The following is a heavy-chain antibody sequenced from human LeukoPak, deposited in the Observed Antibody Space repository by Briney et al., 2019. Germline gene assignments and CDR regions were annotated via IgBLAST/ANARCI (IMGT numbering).Heavy chain of an antibody. J-gene: IGHJ3*02. CDR2: ISGSGGST. CDR3: AKVLAYYYDSSGQVGKYDAFDI. Sequence: GGSLRLSCAASGFTFSSYAMSWVRQAPGKGLVWVSAISGSGGSTYYADSVKGRFTISRDNSKNTLYLQMNSLRAEDTAVYYCAKVLAYYYDSSGQVGKYDAFDIWGQGTMVTVSS. D-gene: IGHD3-22*01. V-gene: IGHV3-23*01. CDR1: GFTFSSYA.